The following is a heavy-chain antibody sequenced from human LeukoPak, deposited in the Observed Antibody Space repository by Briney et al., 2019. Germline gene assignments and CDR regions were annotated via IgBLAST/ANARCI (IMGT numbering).Heavy chain of an antibody. D-gene: IGHD3-10*01. CDR2: INPNSGGT. J-gene: IGHJ6*03. V-gene: IGHV1-2*02. Sequence: ASVKVSCXASGYTFTGYYMHWVRRAPGQGLEWMGWINPNSGGTNYAQKFQGRVTMTRDTSISTAYMELSRLRSDDTAVYYCARDGGYGSGSYRVYYYYMDVWGKGTTVTVSS. CDR1: GYTFTGYY. CDR3: ARDGGYGSGSYRVYYYYMDV.